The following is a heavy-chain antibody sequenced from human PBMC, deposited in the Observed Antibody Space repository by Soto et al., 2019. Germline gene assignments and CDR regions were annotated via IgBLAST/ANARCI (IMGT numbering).Heavy chain of an antibody. CDR2: IYYSGST. Sequence: QVQLQESGPGLVKPSETLSLTCTVSGGSISSYYWSWIRQPPGKGLEWIGYIYYSGSTNYNPSLKSRVTISVDTSKNQFSLKLSSVTAADTAVYYCAAQYSSSWSGYGMDVWGHGTTVTVSS. D-gene: IGHD6-13*01. CDR1: GGSISSYY. CDR3: AAQYSSSWSGYGMDV. J-gene: IGHJ6*02. V-gene: IGHV4-59*08.